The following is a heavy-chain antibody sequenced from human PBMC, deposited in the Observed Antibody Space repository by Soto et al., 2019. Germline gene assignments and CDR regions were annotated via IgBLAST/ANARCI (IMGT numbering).Heavy chain of an antibody. V-gene: IGHV5-10-1*01. CDR1: GYSFTSYC. J-gene: IGHJ6*02. CDR2: IDPSDSYT. CDR3: ARRGPYSRYYYYSVLAV. D-gene: IGHD6-13*01. Sequence: PGESLKISCKGSGYSFTSYCISWVRQMPGKGLEWMGRIDPSDSYTNYSPSFQGHVTISADKSISTAYLQWSSLKASDTAMSYWARRGPYSRYYYYSVLAVWGQGTTVPVS.